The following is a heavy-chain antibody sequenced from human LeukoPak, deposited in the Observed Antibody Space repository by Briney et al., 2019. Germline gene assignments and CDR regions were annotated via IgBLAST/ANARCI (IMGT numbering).Heavy chain of an antibody. Sequence: PETLSLTCTVSGGSISSYYWSWIRQPPGKGLEWIGYIYYSGSTNYNPSLKSRVTISVDTSKNQFSLKLSSVTAADTAVYYCARVYYYDSSGYRSPLYYYYYMDVWGKGTTVTVSS. J-gene: IGHJ6*03. V-gene: IGHV4-59*01. D-gene: IGHD3-22*01. CDR1: GGSISSYY. CDR3: ARVYYYDSSGYRSPLYYYYYMDV. CDR2: IYYSGST.